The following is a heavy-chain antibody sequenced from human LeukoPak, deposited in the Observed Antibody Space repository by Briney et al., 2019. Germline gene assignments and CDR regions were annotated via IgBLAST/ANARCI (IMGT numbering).Heavy chain of an antibody. CDR3: ARAPWGLDNYFDP. Sequence: SETLSLTCTVSGGSISSYYWNWIRQPAGKGLEWIGRIHTSGSTNYNPSLKSRVTMSVDTSKNHLSLNLTSVTVADTAVYYCARAPWGLDNYFDPWGQGILVTVSS. J-gene: IGHJ5*02. V-gene: IGHV4-4*07. CDR1: GGSISSYY. D-gene: IGHD4-11*01. CDR2: IHTSGST.